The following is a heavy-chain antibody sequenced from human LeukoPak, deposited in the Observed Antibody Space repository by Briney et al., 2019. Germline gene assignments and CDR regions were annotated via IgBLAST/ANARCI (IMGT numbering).Heavy chain of an antibody. CDR3: ARFPQGGYNYFDY. J-gene: IGHJ4*02. CDR2: IYYSGTT. Sequence: SETLSLTCTVSGGSISSYYGTWVPQPPAKGLEWIGYIYYSGTTNYNPSLKSRVNISVDTSKNQFSLKLSSVTAADTAVYYCARFPQGGYNYFDYWGQGTLVTVSS. V-gene: IGHV4-59*01. CDR1: GGSISSYY. D-gene: IGHD5-24*01.